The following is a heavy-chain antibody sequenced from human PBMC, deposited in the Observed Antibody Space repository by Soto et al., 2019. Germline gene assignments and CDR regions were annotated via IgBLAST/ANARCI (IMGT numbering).Heavy chain of an antibody. Sequence: VQLVQSGAEVKKPGSSVKVSCKASGGTFSNYPFIWVRQAPGQGLDWMGGIIPIFGTTDYGQRFQGRVTISADEPTNTAYKELSSLRSDDTAVYYCARGLYCGGGCYSHFDYCGQGTLVTVSS. D-gene: IGHD2-21*02. J-gene: IGHJ4*02. CDR1: GGTFSNYP. V-gene: IGHV1-69*01. CDR3: ARGLYCGGGCYSHFDY. CDR2: IIPIFGTT.